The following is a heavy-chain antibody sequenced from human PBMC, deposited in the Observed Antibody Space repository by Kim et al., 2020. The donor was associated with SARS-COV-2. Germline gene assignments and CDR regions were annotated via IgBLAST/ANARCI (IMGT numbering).Heavy chain of an antibody. CDR2: ISYDGSNK. D-gene: IGHD3-10*01. Sequence: GGSLRLSCAASGFTFSSYGMHWVRQAPGKGLEWVAVISYDGSNKYYADSVKGRFTISRDNSKNTLYLQMNSLRAEDTAVYYCAKLISIWFGELFDYYYYGMDVWGQGTTVTVSS. CDR1: GFTFSSYG. V-gene: IGHV3-30*18. J-gene: IGHJ6*02. CDR3: AKLISIWFGELFDYYYYGMDV.